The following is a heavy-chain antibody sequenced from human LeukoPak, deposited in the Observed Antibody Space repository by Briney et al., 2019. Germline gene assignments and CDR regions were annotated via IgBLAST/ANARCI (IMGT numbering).Heavy chain of an antibody. Sequence: ASVKVSCKASGYTFTSYGISWVRQAPGQGLEWMGWISAYNGNTNYAQKLQGRVTMTTDTSASTAYMELRSLRSNDTAVYYCARDREQWPPRVGYFDYWGQGTLVTVSS. CDR1: GYTFTSYG. D-gene: IGHD6-19*01. CDR2: ISAYNGNT. J-gene: IGHJ4*02. V-gene: IGHV1-18*01. CDR3: ARDREQWPPRVGYFDY.